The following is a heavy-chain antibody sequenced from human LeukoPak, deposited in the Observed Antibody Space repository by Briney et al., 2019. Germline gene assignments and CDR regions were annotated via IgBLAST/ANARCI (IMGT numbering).Heavy chain of an antibody. V-gene: IGHV3-9*03. CDR1: GFTFDDYA. D-gene: IGHD1-14*01. CDR2: ISWNSGSI. CDR3: AKSPGPTYYYYMDV. Sequence: PGGSLRLSCAASGFTFDDYAMHWVRQAPGKGLEWVSGISWNSGSIGYADSVKGRFTISRDNAKNSLYLQMNSLRAEDMALYYCAKSPGPTYYYYMDVWGKGTTVTVSS. J-gene: IGHJ6*03.